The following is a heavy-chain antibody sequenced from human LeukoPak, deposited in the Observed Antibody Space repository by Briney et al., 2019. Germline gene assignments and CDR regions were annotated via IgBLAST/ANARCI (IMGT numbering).Heavy chain of an antibody. J-gene: IGHJ4*02. CDR1: GYTFTSYG. CDR2: ISAYNGNT. V-gene: IGHV1-18*01. D-gene: IGHD3-10*01. Sequence: ASVKVSCKASGYTFTSYGISWVRQAPGQGLEWMGWISAYNGNTNYAQKLQGRVTMTTDTSTSTAYMELRSLRSDDTAVYYCARDRDYCGSGSYHDYWGQGTLVTVSS. CDR3: ARDRDYCGSGSYHDY.